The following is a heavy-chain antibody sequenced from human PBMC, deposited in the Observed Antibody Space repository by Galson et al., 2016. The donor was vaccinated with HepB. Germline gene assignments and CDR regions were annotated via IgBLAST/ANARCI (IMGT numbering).Heavy chain of an antibody. J-gene: IGHJ4*02. CDR2: IYSRGSA. V-gene: IGHV3-66*01. CDR1: GFTVSRDY. D-gene: IGHD6-13*01. Sequence: SLRLSCAGSGFTVSRDYMRWVRQAPGKGPEWVSVIYSRGSAYYADSVKGRFTISRDNSKNTLYLQMNSLKAEDTAVYYCARDWGSSWCLHWGQGTLVTVSS. CDR3: ARDWGSSWCLH.